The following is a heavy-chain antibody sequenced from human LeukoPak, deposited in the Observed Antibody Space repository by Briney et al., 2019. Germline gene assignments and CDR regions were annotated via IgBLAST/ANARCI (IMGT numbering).Heavy chain of an antibody. V-gene: IGHV3-23*01. Sequence: GGSLRLSCAASGFTFSSYAMSWVRQAPGKGLEWVSAISGSGGSTYYADSVKGRFTISRDNSKNTLYLQMNSLRAEDTAVYYCAKDLLEYYYGPGSSFDYWGQGTLVTVSS. J-gene: IGHJ4*02. D-gene: IGHD3-10*01. CDR1: GFTFSSYA. CDR3: AKDLLEYYYGPGSSFDY. CDR2: ISGSGGST.